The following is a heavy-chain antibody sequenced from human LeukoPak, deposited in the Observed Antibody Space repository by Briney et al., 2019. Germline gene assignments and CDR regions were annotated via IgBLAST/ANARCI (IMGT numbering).Heavy chain of an antibody. J-gene: IGHJ4*02. CDR1: GYTFTTYD. D-gene: IGHD3-10*01. CDR2: MNPNSGNT. V-gene: IGHV1-8*01. CDR3: AKITMVRGDNFDY. Sequence: GASVKGSCKASGYTFTTYDINWVRQATRQGLEWMAWMNPNSGNTGYAQKFQGRVTMTRNTSISTAYMELSSLRSEDTAVYYCAKITMVRGDNFDYWGQGTLVTVSS.